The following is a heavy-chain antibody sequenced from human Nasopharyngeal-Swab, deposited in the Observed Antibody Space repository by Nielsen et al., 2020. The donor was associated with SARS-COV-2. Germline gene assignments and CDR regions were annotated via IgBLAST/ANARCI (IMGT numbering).Heavy chain of an antibody. CDR2: MYPRDSDT. D-gene: IGHD1-7*01. CDR3: ATACNGNYYWDY. J-gene: IGHJ4*02. Sequence: GESLKISCKGSAYSFSSYWIGWVRQMPGKGLEWMGIMYPRDSDTRYSPSFQGQVTISADKSISTAYLQWSSLKASDTAMYYCATACNGNYYWDYWGQGTLVTVSS. CDR1: AYSFSSYW. V-gene: IGHV5-51*01.